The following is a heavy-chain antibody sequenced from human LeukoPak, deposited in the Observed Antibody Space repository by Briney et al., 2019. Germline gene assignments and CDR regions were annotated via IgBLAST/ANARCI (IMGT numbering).Heavy chain of an antibody. V-gene: IGHV5-51*01. CDR3: ATTNTYGSGRHFDS. CDR1: GYSFASFW. D-gene: IGHD3-10*01. J-gene: IGHJ4*02. CDR2: IYPGDSDT. Sequence: GESLKISCMGSGYSFASFWIAWVRQLPGKGLECLGIIYPGDSDTIYSPSFQGQVTISADKSITTAYLQWSSLKASDTAMYYCATTNTYGSGRHFDSWGQGTLVTVSS.